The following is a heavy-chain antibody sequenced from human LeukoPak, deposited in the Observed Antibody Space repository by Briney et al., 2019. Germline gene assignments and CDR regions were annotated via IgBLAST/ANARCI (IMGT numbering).Heavy chain of an antibody. CDR1: GFTFSSYW. D-gene: IGHD2-2*01. CDR3: AREWAVPAASGLDV. CDR2: IKQDGSEK. J-gene: IGHJ6*04. V-gene: IGHV3-7*01. Sequence: GGSLRLSCAASGFTFSSYWMSWVRQAPGKGLEWVANIKQDGSEKYYVDSVKGRFTISRDNAKNSLYLQMNSLRAEDTAVYYGAREWAVPAASGLDVWGKGTTVTVSS.